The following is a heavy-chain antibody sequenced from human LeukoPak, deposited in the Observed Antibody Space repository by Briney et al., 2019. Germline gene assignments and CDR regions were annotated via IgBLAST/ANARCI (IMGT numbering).Heavy chain of an antibody. CDR1: GGSISSGSYY. CDR3: ARAVVVVNHYYYYYGMDV. V-gene: IGHV4-61*02. Sequence: SQTLSLTCTVSGGSISSGSYYWSWIRQPAGKGLEWIGRIYTSGSTNYNPSLKSRVTISVDTSKNQFSLKLSSVTAADTAVYYCARAVVVVNHYYYYYGMDVWGQGTTVTVSS. D-gene: IGHD3-22*01. J-gene: IGHJ6*02. CDR2: IYTSGST.